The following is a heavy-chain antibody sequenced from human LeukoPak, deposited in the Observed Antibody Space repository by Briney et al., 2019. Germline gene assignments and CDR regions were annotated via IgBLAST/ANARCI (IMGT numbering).Heavy chain of an antibody. Sequence: PSDTLSLTCTVSGGSISSYYWSWLRQPPGKGLEWIGYIYYSGNTNYNPSHKSRVTISVATSKNQFSLKLSSVTAADTAVYYCARAAGYYDILTGYERGNWFDPWGQGTLVTGSS. CDR1: GGSISSYY. J-gene: IGHJ5*02. CDR3: ARAAGYYDILTGYERGNWFDP. D-gene: IGHD3-9*01. CDR2: IYYSGNT. V-gene: IGHV4-59*07.